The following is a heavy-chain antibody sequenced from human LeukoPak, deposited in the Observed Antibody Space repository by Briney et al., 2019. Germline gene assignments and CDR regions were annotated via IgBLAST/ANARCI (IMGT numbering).Heavy chain of an antibody. Sequence: SQTLSLTCTVSGGSISSGVYYWSWIRQHPGKGLEWIGYIYYSGSTYSNPSLKSRLTMSVDISKNQFPLKLSSVTAADTAVYYCARGVKGLRGAFDIWGQGTMVTVSS. D-gene: IGHD3-10*01. J-gene: IGHJ3*02. CDR1: GGSISSGVYY. CDR2: IYYSGST. V-gene: IGHV4-31*03. CDR3: ARGVKGLRGAFDI.